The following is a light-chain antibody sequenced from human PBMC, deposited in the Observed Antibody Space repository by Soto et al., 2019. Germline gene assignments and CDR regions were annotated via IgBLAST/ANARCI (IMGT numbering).Light chain of an antibody. CDR2: DNN. CDR3: AAWYTSLSVYVV. Sequence: QSVLTQPPSVSAAPGQKVTISCSGSSSNLGNNYVSWYQQLPVTVPKLLIYDNNKRPSGIPDRFSGSKSGTSATLGITGLQTEDEAEYYCAAWYTSLSVYVVFGGGTQLTVL. CDR1: SSNLGNNY. V-gene: IGLV1-51*01. J-gene: IGLJ2*01.